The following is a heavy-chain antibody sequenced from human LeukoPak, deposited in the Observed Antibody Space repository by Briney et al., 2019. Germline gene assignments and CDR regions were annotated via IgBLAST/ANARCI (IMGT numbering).Heavy chain of an antibody. J-gene: IGHJ4*02. CDR1: GGSLSDYY. CDR2: INRSGGT. CDR3: ARHARNPQFDY. V-gene: IGHV4-34*01. Sequence: SETLSLTCAVYGGSLSDYYWSWIRQPPGKGLEWIGEINRSGGTDYNPSLKSRVTISEDTPKNQSSLKLSSLTASDTAVYYCARHARNPQFDYWGQGTLVTVSS.